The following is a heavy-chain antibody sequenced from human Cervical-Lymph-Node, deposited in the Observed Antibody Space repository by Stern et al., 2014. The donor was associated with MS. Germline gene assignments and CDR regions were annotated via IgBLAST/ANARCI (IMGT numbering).Heavy chain of an antibody. CDR2: INHSGST. V-gene: IGHV4-34*01. J-gene: IGHJ3*02. D-gene: IGHD3-3*01. Sequence: QVQLQQWGAGLLKPSETLSLTCAVYGGSFSGYYWSWIRQPPGKGLEWIGEINHSGSTNYNPSLKSRVTISVDTSKTQFSLKLSSGTAADTAVYYCARRRVVDAFDIWGQGTMVTVSS. CDR3: ARRRVVDAFDI. CDR1: GGSFSGYY.